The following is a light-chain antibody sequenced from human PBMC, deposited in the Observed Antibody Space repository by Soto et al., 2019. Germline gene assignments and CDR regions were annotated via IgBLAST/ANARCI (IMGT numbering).Light chain of an antibody. Sequence: EIVMTQSPPSLSVTPGEPASISCRSSQSLLHSNGFQYLDWYLQKPGQSPQLLIYLGFNRASGAPDRFSGSGSGTDFTLKISRVEAEDVGIYFCMQPLESPWTFGQGTKVEIK. CDR2: LGF. CDR3: MQPLESPWT. V-gene: IGKV2-28*01. J-gene: IGKJ1*01. CDR1: QSLLHSNGFQY.